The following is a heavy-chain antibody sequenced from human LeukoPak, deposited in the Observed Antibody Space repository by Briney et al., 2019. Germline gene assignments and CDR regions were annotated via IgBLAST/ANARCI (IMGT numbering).Heavy chain of an antibody. CDR1: GYTFTKYW. CDR2: IFAGDSDT. Sequence: GESLKISCEGSGYTFTKYWIAWVRQMPGKGLEWMGIIFAGDSDTRYSPSFQGQVTISADKSINTAYLQWGSLMASDTAMYYCARGWAGTTPFDYWGQGTLVTVSS. CDR3: ARGWAGTTPFDY. J-gene: IGHJ4*02. D-gene: IGHD1-7*01. V-gene: IGHV5-51*01.